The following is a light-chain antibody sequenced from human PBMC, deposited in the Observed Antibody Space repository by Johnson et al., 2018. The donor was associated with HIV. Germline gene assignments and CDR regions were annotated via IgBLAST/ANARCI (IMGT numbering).Light chain of an antibody. CDR3: GTWDSSLSADV. CDR2: DNN. Sequence: QSVLTQPPSVSAAPGQKVTISCSGSSSNIGNNYVSWYQQLPGTAPKLLIYDNNKRPSGIPDRFSGSKSGTSATLGITGLQTGDEADYYCGTWDSSLSADVFGPGTKGTVL. J-gene: IGLJ1*01. CDR1: SSNIGNNY. V-gene: IGLV1-51*01.